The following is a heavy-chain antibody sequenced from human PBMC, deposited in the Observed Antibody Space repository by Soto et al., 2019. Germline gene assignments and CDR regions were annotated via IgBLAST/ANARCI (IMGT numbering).Heavy chain of an antibody. CDR3: AHTFVAGLGYYFYY. CDR1: GFSLSTTRVG. V-gene: IGHV2-5*02. D-gene: IGHD6-19*01. CDR2: IYWDDDK. J-gene: IGHJ4*02. Sequence: QITLKESGPTLVKPTQTLTLTCTFSGFSLSTTRVGVGWIRQPPGKALEWLALIYWDDDKRYSPFLKSRLTITKDTSKTQVVLTMTTMDPMDTATYFSAHTFVAGLGYYFYYWRQGTLVSVSS.